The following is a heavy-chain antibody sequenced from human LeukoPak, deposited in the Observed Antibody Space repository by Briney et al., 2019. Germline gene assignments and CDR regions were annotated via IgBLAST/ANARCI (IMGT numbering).Heavy chain of an antibody. V-gene: IGHV4-39*01. D-gene: IGHD6-13*01. CDR3: ASLRVGAAGNHYYYMDV. CDR1: GGSISSSSYY. CDR2: LYYTGSS. Sequence: SETLSLTCTVFGGSISSSSYYWGWIRQPPGKGLEWIGSLYYTGSSYYNPSLKSRVTISVYTSKNQFSLKLSSVTAADTAVYYCASLRVGAAGNHYYYMDVWGRGTTVAVSS. J-gene: IGHJ6*03.